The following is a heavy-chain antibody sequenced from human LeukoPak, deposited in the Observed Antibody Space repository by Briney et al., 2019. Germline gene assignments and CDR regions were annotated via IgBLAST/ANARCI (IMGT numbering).Heavy chain of an antibody. Sequence: ASVKVSCKASGYTFTSYYMHWVRQAPGQGLEWMGIINPSGGSTSYAQKFQGRVTMTRDTSMSTVYMELSSLRSEDTAVYYCARDLITGTTGEVDYYYGMDVWGQGTTVTVSS. J-gene: IGHJ6*02. CDR2: INPSGGST. CDR3: ARDLITGTTGEVDYYYGMDV. V-gene: IGHV1-46*01. CDR1: GYTFTSYY. D-gene: IGHD1-7*01.